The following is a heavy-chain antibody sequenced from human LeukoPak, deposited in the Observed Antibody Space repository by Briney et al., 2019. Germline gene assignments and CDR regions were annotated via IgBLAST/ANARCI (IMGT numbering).Heavy chain of an antibody. CDR1: GFTFSTYA. Sequence: GGSLRLSCAASGFTFSTYAMSWVRQAPGKGLEWVSAISGSGGSTYYVDSVEGRFTISRDNSKNTLSLQMNSLRAEDTAVYYCTKDQRGYLRAIDYWGQGILVTVSS. D-gene: IGHD6-25*01. CDR2: ISGSGGST. CDR3: TKDQRGYLRAIDY. V-gene: IGHV3-23*01. J-gene: IGHJ4*02.